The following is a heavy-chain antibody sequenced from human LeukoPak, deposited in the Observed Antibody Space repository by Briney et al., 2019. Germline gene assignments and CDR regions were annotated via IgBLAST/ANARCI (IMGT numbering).Heavy chain of an antibody. CDR1: GFTFSSYG. D-gene: IGHD3-10*01. CDR2: IRYDGSNK. V-gene: IGHV3-30*02. J-gene: IGHJ4*02. Sequence: GGSLRLSCAASGFTFSSYGMHWVRQAPGKGLEWVAFIRYDGSNKYYADSVKGRFTISRDNSKNTLYLQMNSLRAEDTAVYYCAKDRWLAELLPYDYCGQGTLVTVSS. CDR3: AKDRWLAELLPYDY.